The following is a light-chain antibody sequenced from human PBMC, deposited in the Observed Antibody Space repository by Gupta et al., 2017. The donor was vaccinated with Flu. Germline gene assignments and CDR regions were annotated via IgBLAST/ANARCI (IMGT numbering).Light chain of an antibody. J-gene: IGLJ2*01. CDR1: LLAKKY. CDR3: YSATDNSVI. Sequence: SPRQTARITCSGDLLAKKYTRWLRQRPGQAPVLIIYKDSERPSGIPDRFSGSSAGTTVTLTISGAEVEDEGDYFCYSATDNSVIFGGGTHLTVL. V-gene: IGLV3-27*01. CDR2: KDS.